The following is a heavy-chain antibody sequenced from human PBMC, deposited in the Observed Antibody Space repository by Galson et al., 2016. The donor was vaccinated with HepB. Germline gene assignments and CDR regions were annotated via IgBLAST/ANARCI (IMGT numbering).Heavy chain of an antibody. CDR1: GYTFTAYA. J-gene: IGHJ4*02. D-gene: IGHD3-10*01. CDR2: INTAKGDT. Sequence: SVKVSCKASGYTFTAYAIHWVRQAPGQRLEWMAWINTAKGDTRYSQKLQGRVTLTRDTSATTASMELSSLRSEDTAVYYCAITNSGSYFPPDYWGQGTLVAVSS. CDR3: AITNSGSYFPPDY. V-gene: IGHV1-3*04.